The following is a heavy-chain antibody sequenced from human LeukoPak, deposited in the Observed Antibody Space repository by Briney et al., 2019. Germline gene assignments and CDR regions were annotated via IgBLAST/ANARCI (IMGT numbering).Heavy chain of an antibody. CDR2: ISWNGGST. D-gene: IGHD5-24*01. CDR1: GFTFDDYG. CDR3: ARGWLQSMYYLDQ. V-gene: IGHV3-20*04. J-gene: IGHJ4*02. Sequence: RAGGSLRLSCAASGFTFDDYGMSWVRQAPRKGLEWVSGISWNGGSTGYAGSVKGRFTISRDNAKNSLYLQMNSLRAEDTALYYCARGWLQSMYYLDQWGQGTLVTVSS.